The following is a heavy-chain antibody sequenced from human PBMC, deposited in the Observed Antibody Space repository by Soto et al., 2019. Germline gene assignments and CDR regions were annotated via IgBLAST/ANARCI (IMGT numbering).Heavy chain of an antibody. D-gene: IGHD2-15*01. CDR1: GGSISSGGYY. CDR2: IYYSGST. CDR3: ARRPCSGGSCYGMDV. J-gene: IGHJ6*02. Sequence: QVQLQESGPGLVKPSQTLSLTCTVSGGSISSGGYYWSWIRQHPGKGLEWIGYIYYSGSTYYNPSLKSRVTISVATSKNQFSLKRSSVTAADTAVYYCARRPCSGGSCYGMDVWGQGTTVTVSS. V-gene: IGHV4-31*03.